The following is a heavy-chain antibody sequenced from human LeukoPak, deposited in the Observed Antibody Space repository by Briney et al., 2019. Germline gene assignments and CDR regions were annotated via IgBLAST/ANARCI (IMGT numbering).Heavy chain of an antibody. CDR3: ARQRGNWFDP. Sequence: SETLSLTCSVNGGSFSAYYWSWIRQPPGKGLEWVGELNHSGSTNYNPSLKSRVTFSVDTSKKQFSLRLSSLTAADTAIYYCARQRGNWFDPWGQGTLVTVSS. CDR2: LNHSGST. D-gene: IGHD6-25*01. J-gene: IGHJ5*02. CDR1: GGSFSAYY. V-gene: IGHV4-34*01.